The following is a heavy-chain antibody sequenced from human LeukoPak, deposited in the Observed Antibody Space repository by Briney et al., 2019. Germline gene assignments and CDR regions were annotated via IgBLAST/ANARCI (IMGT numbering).Heavy chain of an antibody. D-gene: IGHD2/OR15-2a*01. CDR3: VRSFSFNWFDP. V-gene: IGHV3-53*01. Sequence: GGSLRLSCAVSGFPVRTNYMSWVRQAPGKGLECVSVIYTGSGETYYADSVKGRFTISRDNSKNTLHLQMNSLRAEDTAVYYCVRSFSFNWFDPWGQGTLVTVSS. J-gene: IGHJ5*02. CDR2: IYTGSGET. CDR1: GFPVRTNY.